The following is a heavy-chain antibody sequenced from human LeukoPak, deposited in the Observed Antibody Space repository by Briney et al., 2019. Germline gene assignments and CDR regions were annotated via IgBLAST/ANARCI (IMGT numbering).Heavy chain of an antibody. CDR3: AKDIEAPYCGGDCYQFDY. J-gene: IGHJ4*02. Sequence: GGSLRLSCAASGFTFSSYAMRWVRQAPGKGVEWVSAISGSGGSTYYADSVKGGFTISRDNSKNTLYLQMNSLRAEDTAVYYCAKDIEAPYCGGDCYQFDYWGQGTLVTVSS. CDR1: GFTFSSYA. CDR2: ISGSGGST. D-gene: IGHD2-21*02. V-gene: IGHV3-23*01.